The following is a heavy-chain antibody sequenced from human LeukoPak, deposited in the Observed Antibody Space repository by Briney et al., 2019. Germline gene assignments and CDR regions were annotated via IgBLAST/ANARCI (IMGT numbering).Heavy chain of an antibody. CDR3: ARHYGDSPPYFDY. J-gene: IGHJ4*02. Sequence: SETLSLTCAVSGGSFSGYYWSWIRQPPGKGLEWIGEINHSGSTNYNPSLKSRVTISVDTSKNQFSLKLSSVTAADTAVYYCARHYGDSPPYFDYWGQGTLVTVSS. CDR2: INHSGST. D-gene: IGHD4-17*01. V-gene: IGHV4-34*01. CDR1: GGSFSGYY.